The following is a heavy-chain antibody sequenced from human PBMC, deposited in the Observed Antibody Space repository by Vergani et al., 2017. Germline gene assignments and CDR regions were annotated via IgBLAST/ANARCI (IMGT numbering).Heavy chain of an antibody. CDR3: ARDGQETPSYYYYMDV. J-gene: IGHJ6*03. CDR1: GYTFTSYY. CDR2: INPSGGST. Sequence: VQLLESGAEVKKPGASVKVSCKASGYTFTSYYMHWVRQAPGQGLEWMGIINPSGGSTSYAQKFQGRVTMTRDTSTSTVYMELSSLRSEDTAVYYCARDGQETPSYYYYMDVWGKGTTVTVSS. V-gene: IGHV1-46*01.